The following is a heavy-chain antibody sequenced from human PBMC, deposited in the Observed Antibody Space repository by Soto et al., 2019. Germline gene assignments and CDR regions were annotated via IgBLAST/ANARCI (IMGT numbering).Heavy chain of an antibody. D-gene: IGHD5-12*01. V-gene: IGHV1-69*04. CDR2: VIPIPGIT. CDR3: AREGVAPYYYYGMDV. CDR1: GGAFSSYT. Sequence: SVKVSWKTSGGAFSSYTMSWVRQAPGQGLEWMGRVIPIPGITNHTQKFQGRITITADKSTSTAYMDLRSLRSDDTAVYYCAREGVAPYYYYGMDVWGQGTPVTVSS. J-gene: IGHJ6*02.